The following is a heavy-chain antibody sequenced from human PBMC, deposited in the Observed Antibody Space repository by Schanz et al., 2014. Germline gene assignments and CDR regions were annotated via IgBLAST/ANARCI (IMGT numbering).Heavy chain of an antibody. CDR2: IIYSGGST. CDR3: AKHRHYADNNGYPGIDY. CDR1: GFTFSDYY. J-gene: IGHJ4*02. Sequence: QVQLVDSGGDLVKPGGSLRLSCAASGFTFSDYYMSWIRQAPGKGLEWVSIIYSGGSTFYADSVKGRFTISRDNAKNSLYLQMNSLRAEDTAVYYCAKHRHYADNNGYPGIDYWGQGTLVTVS. V-gene: IGHV3-11*01. D-gene: IGHD3-16*01.